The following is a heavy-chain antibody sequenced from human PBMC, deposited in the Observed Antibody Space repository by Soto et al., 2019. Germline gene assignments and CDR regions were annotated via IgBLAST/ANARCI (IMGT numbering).Heavy chain of an antibody. V-gene: IGHV1-69*01. CDR2: IIPIFGTA. CDR3: ARVRRGYSYGSDYGMDV. Sequence: QVQLVQSGAEVKKPGASVKVSCKASGYTFTGYYIHWVRQAPGQGLEWMGWIIPIFGTANYAQKFQGRVTITADESTSTAYMELSSLRSEDTAVYYCARVRRGYSYGSDYGMDVWGQGTTVTVSS. CDR1: GYTFTGYY. J-gene: IGHJ6*02. D-gene: IGHD5-18*01.